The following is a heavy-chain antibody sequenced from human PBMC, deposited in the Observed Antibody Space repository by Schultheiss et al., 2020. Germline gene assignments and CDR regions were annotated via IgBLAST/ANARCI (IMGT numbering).Heavy chain of an antibody. Sequence: SETLSLTCTVSGGSISSSSYYWGWIRQPPGKGLEWIGSIYYSGSTNYNPSLKSRVTISVDTSKNQFSLKLSSVTAADTAVYYCATRVRDKEPAAPFDYWGQGTLVTVSS. CDR1: GGSISSSSYY. J-gene: IGHJ4*02. CDR2: IYYSGST. D-gene: IGHD2-2*01. V-gene: IGHV4-39*07. CDR3: ATRVRDKEPAAPFDY.